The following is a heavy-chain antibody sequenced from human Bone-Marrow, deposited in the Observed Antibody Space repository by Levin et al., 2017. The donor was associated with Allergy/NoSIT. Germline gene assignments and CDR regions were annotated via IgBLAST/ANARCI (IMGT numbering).Heavy chain of an antibody. V-gene: IGHV3-23*01. CDR3: ARMGQVVVVPRGPNWFDP. J-gene: IGHJ5*02. Sequence: GESLKISCAASGFTLSSYAMSWVRQAPGKGLEWVSAISGSGSSTYYADSVKGRFTISRDNSKNTLYLQMNSLRAEDTAVYYCARMGQVVVVPRGPNWFDPWGQGTLVTVSS. CDR1: GFTLSSYA. D-gene: IGHD2-15*01. CDR2: ISGSGSST.